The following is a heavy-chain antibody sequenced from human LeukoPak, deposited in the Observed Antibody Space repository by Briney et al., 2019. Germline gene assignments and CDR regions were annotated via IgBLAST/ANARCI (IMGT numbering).Heavy chain of an antibody. D-gene: IGHD2-2*01. J-gene: IGHJ5*02. V-gene: IGHV4-34*01. Sequence: SETLSLTCAVYGGSFSGYYWSWIRQPPGQGLKWIGEINHSGSTNYNPSLKSRVTISVDTSKNQFSLKLSSVTAADTAVYYCASFGGRYQLLKYRNWFDPWGQGTLVTVSS. CDR1: GGSFSGYY. CDR3: ASFGGRYQLLKYRNWFDP. CDR2: INHSGST.